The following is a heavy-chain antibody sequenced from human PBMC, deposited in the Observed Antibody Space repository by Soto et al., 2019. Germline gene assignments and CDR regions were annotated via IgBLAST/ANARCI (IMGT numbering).Heavy chain of an antibody. CDR2: ISGSGGST. D-gene: IGHD2-2*01. Sequence: GGSLRLSCAASGFTFSSYAMSWVRQAPGKGLEWVSAISGSGGSTYYADSVKGRFTISRDNSKNTLYLQMNSLRAEDTAVYYCAKSEDIVVVPADHFDYWGQGTLVTVSS. CDR3: AKSEDIVVVPADHFDY. V-gene: IGHV3-23*01. J-gene: IGHJ4*02. CDR1: GFTFSSYA.